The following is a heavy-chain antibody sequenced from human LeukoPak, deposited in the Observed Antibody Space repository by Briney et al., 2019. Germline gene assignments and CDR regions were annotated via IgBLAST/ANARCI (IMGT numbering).Heavy chain of an antibody. V-gene: IGHV3-7*01. Sequence: PGGFLRLSCAASGFTFSSYWMSWVRQAPGKGLEWVANIKQDGSEKYYVDSVKGRFTISRDNAKNSLYLQMNSLRAEDTAVYYCARDCYVSTSSPLGYWGQGTLVTVSS. D-gene: IGHD2-2*01. CDR1: GFTFSSYW. CDR2: IKQDGSEK. J-gene: IGHJ4*02. CDR3: ARDCYVSTSSPLGY.